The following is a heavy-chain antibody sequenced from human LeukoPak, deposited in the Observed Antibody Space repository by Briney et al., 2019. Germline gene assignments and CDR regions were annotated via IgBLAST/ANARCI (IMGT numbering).Heavy chain of an antibody. D-gene: IGHD3-22*01. CDR2: IYSSGST. CDR1: GGSISSYY. CDR3: ARVYYYDSSGAFDY. V-gene: IGHV4-4*07. Sequence: SETLSLTCTVSGGSISSYYWSWIRQPAGKGLEWIGRIYSSGSTNYNPSLKSRVTMSVDTSKNQFSLKLSSVTAADTAVYYCARVYYYDSSGAFDYWGQGALVTVSS. J-gene: IGHJ4*02.